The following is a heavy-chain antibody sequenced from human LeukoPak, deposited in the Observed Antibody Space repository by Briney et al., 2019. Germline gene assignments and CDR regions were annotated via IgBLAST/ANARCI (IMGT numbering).Heavy chain of an antibody. D-gene: IGHD2-15*01. CDR1: GFTFSSYS. J-gene: IGHJ4*02. Sequence: GGSLRLSCAASGFTFSSYSMNWVRQAPGRGLEWVSSISSSSSYIYYADSVKGRFTISRDNAKNSLYLQMNSLRAEDTAVYYCASPGRVVVAATSFDYWGQGTLVTVSS. CDR3: ASPGRVVVAATSFDY. CDR2: ISSSSSYI. V-gene: IGHV3-21*01.